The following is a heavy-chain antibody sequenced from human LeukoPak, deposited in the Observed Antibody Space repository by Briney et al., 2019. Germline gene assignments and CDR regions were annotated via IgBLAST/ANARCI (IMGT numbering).Heavy chain of an antibody. CDR2: VYYSGSA. Sequence: SETLSLTCSVSGGSMSSSSWSWIRQPPGKGLEWIGCVYYSGSADYNPSLKSRVTISLDTSKNQFSLQLTSMTAADTAVYYCATDQGKWWFDPWGQGTLVTVSA. J-gene: IGHJ5*02. D-gene: IGHD1-26*01. V-gene: IGHV4-59*01. CDR1: GGSMSSSS. CDR3: ATDQGKWWFDP.